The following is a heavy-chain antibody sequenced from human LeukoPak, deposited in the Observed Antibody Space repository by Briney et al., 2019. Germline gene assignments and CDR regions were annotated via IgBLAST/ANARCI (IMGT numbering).Heavy chain of an antibody. CDR2: ISGTGGST. CDR1: GFTFSSFA. V-gene: IGHV3-23*01. J-gene: IGHJ4*02. CDR3: AKDPSLNTFFDH. D-gene: IGHD1/OR15-1a*01. Sequence: PGGSLRLSCAASGFTFSSFAMGWVRQAPGKGLEWVASISGTGGSTYYADSVKGRFSISRDNSNNTLYLQTNSLGAEDTATYYCAKDPSLNTFFDHWGQGSLVTVSS.